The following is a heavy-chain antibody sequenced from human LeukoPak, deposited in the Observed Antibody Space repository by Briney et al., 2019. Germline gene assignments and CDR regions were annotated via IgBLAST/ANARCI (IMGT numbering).Heavy chain of an antibody. V-gene: IGHV3-7*01. CDR1: GFTFSTYW. CDR3: ARARTRYSGSYGGAFDI. D-gene: IGHD1-26*01. J-gene: IGHJ3*02. CDR2: IKQDGTEK. Sequence: GGSLRLSCAASGFTFSTYWMSWVRQAPGKGLEWVANIKQDGTEKYYVDSVKGRFTISRDNAKNSLYLQMNSLRAEGTAVYYCARARTRYSGSYGGAFDIWGQGAMVTVSS.